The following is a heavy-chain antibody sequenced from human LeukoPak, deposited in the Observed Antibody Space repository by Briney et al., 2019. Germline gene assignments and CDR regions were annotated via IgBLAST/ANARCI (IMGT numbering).Heavy chain of an antibody. V-gene: IGHV1-8*01. D-gene: IGHD1-14*01. J-gene: IGHJ6*03. CDR3: AREGPGYYYYYYYMDV. CDR1: GYTFTSYD. Sequence: ASVKVSCKASGYTFTSYDINWVRQAPGQGLEWMGWMSPDSGNTGYAQKFQGRVTMTRNTSISTAYMELSSLRSEDTAVYYCAREGPGYYYYYYYMDVWGKGTTVTISS. CDR2: MSPDSGNT.